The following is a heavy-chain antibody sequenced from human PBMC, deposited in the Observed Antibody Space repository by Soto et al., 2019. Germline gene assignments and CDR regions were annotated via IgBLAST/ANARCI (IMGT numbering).Heavy chain of an antibody. V-gene: IGHV4-59*01. D-gene: IGHD6-19*01. CDR2: IYYSGST. J-gene: IGHJ5*02. CDR1: GGSISSYY. CDR3: AIEGCAFDSSGLENWFDP. Sequence: SETLSLTCTVSGGSISSYYWSWIRQPPGKGLEWIGYIYYSGSTNYNPSLKSRVTISVDTSKNQFSLKLSSVTAADTAVYYCAIEGCAFDSSGLENWFDPWGQGTLVTVSS.